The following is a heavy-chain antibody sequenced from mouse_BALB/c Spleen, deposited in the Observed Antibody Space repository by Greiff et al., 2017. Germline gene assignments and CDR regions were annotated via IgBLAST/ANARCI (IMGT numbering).Heavy chain of an antibody. J-gene: IGHJ4*01. Sequence: EVNVVESGGGLVQPGGSLRLSCATSGFTFSDFYMEWVRQPPGKRLEWIAASRNKANDYTTEYIASVKGRFIVTRDASQSILYLQMNARRAEDATVIYYGGGEHWGAMDYWGQGTSVTVSA. CDR1: GFTFSDFY. V-gene: IGHV7-1*02. CDR2: SRNKANDYTT. CDR3: GGGEHWGAMDY.